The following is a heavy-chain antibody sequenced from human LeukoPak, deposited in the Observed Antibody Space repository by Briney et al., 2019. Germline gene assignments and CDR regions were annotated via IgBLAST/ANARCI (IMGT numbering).Heavy chain of an antibody. V-gene: IGHV3-33*01. D-gene: IGHD4-17*01. CDR3: ARDPSTYGDEGLDY. CDR1: GFTFSSYG. J-gene: IGHJ4*02. CDR2: IWYDGSNK. Sequence: PGGSLRLSCAASGFTFSSYGMHWVRQAPGKGLEWVAVIWYDGSNKYYADSVKGRFTISRDNSKNTLYLRMNSLRAEDTAVYYCARDPSTYGDEGLDYWGQGTLVTVSS.